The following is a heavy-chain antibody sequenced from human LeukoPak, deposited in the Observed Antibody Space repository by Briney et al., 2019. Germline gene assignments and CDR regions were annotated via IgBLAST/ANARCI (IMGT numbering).Heavy chain of an antibody. CDR1: GYTLINYG. J-gene: IGHJ4*02. CDR3: AREYGSGSYTGIDY. CDR2: ISAYNTAYNGNT. D-gene: IGHD3-10*01. V-gene: IGHV1-18*01. Sequence: ASVNVSCKASGYTLINYGITWVRQAPGQGLEWMGWISAYNTAYNGNTHYAQKLKGRVTMNTNTSTNTGYMELRSLRSDDTAVYYCAREYGSGSYTGIDYWGQGTLVTVSS.